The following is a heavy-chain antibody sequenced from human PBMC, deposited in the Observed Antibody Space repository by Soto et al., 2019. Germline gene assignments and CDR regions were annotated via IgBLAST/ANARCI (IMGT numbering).Heavy chain of an antibody. CDR2: IIPIFGTA. CDR1: GGTFSSYA. D-gene: IGHD6-19*01. Sequence: QVQLVQSGAEVKKPGSSVKVSCKASGGTFSSYAISWVRQAPGQGLEWMGGIIPIFGTANYAQKFQGRVTITADKYTSTAYMELSSLRSEDTAVYYCARGEISSGWYEGYWFDPWGQGTLVTVSS. CDR3: ARGEISSGWYEGYWFDP. V-gene: IGHV1-69*06. J-gene: IGHJ5*02.